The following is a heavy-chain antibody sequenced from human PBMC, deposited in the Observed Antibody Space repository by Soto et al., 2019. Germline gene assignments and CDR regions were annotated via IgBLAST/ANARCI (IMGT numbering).Heavy chain of an antibody. J-gene: IGHJ4*02. CDR2: VYYSGST. CDR3: ARDRGMTTVTGLDY. D-gene: IGHD4-4*01. Sequence: SETLSLTCTVSGGSISSYYWSWIRQPPGKGLEWIGYVYYSGSTNYNPSLKSRVTISVDTSKNQFSLKLSSVTAADTAVYYCARDRGMTTVTGLDYWGQGTLVTVSS. CDR1: GGSISSYY. V-gene: IGHV4-59*01.